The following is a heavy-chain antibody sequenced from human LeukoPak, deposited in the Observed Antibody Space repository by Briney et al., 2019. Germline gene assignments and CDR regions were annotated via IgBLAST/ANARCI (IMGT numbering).Heavy chain of an antibody. V-gene: IGHV4-4*02. CDR2: IYLYGTT. CDR1: AGSIRSSSW. J-gene: IGHJ6*02. CDR3: ARQQWEQQGRDYYFNGLDV. D-gene: IGHD1-26*01. Sequence: SETLSLTCSVSAGSIRSSSWWSWVRPSPVKGLEWIGEIYLYGTTNYNPSLKSRVTMSVDRSKNQFSLKLSSVTAADTAVYYCARQQWEQQGRDYYFNGLDVWGPGTTVIVSS.